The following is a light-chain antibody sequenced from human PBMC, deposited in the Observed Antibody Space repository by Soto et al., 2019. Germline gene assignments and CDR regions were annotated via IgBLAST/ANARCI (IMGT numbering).Light chain of an antibody. CDR3: QQYSSYWT. V-gene: IGKV1-6*01. Sequence: AIQVTQSPSSLSASLGDRVTITCRTSEDVRHDLAWFQQRPGKAPNLLIYSATRLQSGVPSRFSGSGSGTDFTLIISSLQPEDFATYYCQQYSSYWTFGQGTKVDIK. CDR1: EDVRHD. CDR2: SAT. J-gene: IGKJ1*01.